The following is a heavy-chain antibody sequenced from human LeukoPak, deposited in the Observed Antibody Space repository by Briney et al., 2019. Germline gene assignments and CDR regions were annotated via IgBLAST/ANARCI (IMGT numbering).Heavy chain of an antibody. CDR3: ARRISRYWFDP. Sequence: PSGTLSHTCTVSGGSISSYYWSWIRQPPGKGLEWVAYIYYSGSTNYNPSLRSPISISIDTSKNQFSLKLSTVADADADEYYYARRISRYWFDPWGQGTLVTVSS. CDR2: IYYSGST. CDR1: GGSISSYY. J-gene: IGHJ5*02. V-gene: IGHV4-59*01. D-gene: IGHD2-21*02.